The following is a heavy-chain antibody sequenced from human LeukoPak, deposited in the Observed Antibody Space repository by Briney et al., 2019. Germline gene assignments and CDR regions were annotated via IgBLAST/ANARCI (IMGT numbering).Heavy chain of an antibody. D-gene: IGHD2-15*01. CDR1: GFTFTRDS. V-gene: IGHV3-48*04. CDR2: ISHDSAII. CDR3: VRDNPRCCGVVPANIDDY. Sequence: GGCLRLSYAASGFTFTRDSMNWVRQAPGKGLEWISYISHDSAIIYYADSVRGRFTMSRDNAKNSLYLQMHSLRAEDTAVYYCVRDNPRCCGVVPANIDDYWGQGTLVIVSS. J-gene: IGHJ4*02.